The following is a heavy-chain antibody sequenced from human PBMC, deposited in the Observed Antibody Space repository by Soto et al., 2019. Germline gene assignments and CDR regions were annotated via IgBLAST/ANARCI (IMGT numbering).Heavy chain of an antibody. V-gene: IGHV3-23*01. CDR1: GFTFSNAW. J-gene: IGHJ4*02. D-gene: IGHD4-17*01. CDR3: AKDPDYDDFDY. Sequence: AGGSLRLSCAASGFTFSNAWINWVRQAPGKGLEWVSAISGSGGSTYYADSVKGRFTISRDNSKNTLYLQMNSLRAEDTAVYYCAKDPDYDDFDYWGQGTLVTVSS. CDR2: ISGSGGST.